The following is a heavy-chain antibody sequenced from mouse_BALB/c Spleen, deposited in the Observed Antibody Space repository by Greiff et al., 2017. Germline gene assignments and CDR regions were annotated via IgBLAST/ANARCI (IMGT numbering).Heavy chain of an antibody. CDR1: GFTFSDYY. D-gene: IGHD1-1*01. CDR2: ISDGGSYT. Sequence: EVKLVESGGGLVKPGGSLKLSCAASGFTFSDYYMYWVRQTPEKRLEWVATISDGGSYTYYPDSVKGRFTISRDNAKNNLYLQMSSLKSEDTAMYYCARDYYYGSSYAWFAYWGQGTLVTVSA. J-gene: IGHJ3*01. V-gene: IGHV5-4*02. CDR3: ARDYYYGSSYAWFAY.